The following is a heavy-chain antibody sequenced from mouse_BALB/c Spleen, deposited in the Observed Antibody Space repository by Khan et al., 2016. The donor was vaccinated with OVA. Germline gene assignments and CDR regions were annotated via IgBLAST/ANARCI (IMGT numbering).Heavy chain of an antibody. J-gene: IGHJ4*01. CDR2: INPSTGYT. CDR3: AASILFYYSMDY. Sequence: VQLQESGAELAKPGASVKMSCKASGYTSTSYWMHWVKQRPGQGLEWIGYINPSTGYTEYNQKFKDKATLTTDKSSSTAYMQLSSLTSEDSAVYYCAASILFYYSMDYWGQGTSVTVSS. D-gene: IGHD6-1*01. CDR1: GYTSTSYW. V-gene: IGHV1-7*01.